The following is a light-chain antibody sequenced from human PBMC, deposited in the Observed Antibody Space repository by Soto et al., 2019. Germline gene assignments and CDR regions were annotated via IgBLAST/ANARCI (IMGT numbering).Light chain of an antibody. V-gene: IGKV1-5*01. CDR2: DAS. CDR1: QSISSW. Sequence: DIQMTQSPSTLSASVGDRVTITCRASQSISSWLAWYQQKPGKAPKLLIYDASSLESGVPSRFSGSGSGTEFTLTISSLQPDDFATYYCQQYHSYPETFSQGTKVDIK. J-gene: IGKJ1*01. CDR3: QQYHSYPET.